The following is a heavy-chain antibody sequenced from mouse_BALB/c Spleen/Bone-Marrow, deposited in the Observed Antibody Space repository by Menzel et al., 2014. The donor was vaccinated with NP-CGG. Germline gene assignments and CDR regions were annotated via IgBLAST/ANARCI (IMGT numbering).Heavy chain of an antibody. CDR3: ARGDYYRSVMDY. Sequence: QVQLQQSGPELVKPGASMRISCKASGYTFTTYFIHWVKQRPGQGLEWIGWVYPGNINIKYNENFKDKVTLTADKSSNTAHLQFSSLTSEDSAVDFCARGDYYRSVMDYWGQGTSVTVSS. V-gene: IGHV1S56*01. J-gene: IGHJ4*01. CDR2: VYPGNINI. CDR1: GYTFTTYF. D-gene: IGHD2-14*01.